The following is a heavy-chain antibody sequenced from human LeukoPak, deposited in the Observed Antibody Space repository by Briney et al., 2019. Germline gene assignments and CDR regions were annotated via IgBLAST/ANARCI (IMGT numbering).Heavy chain of an antibody. Sequence: GGSLRLSCAASGFTFSSYTIHWVRQAPGKGLDWVAVISYDGSNKYYADSVKGRFTISRDNSKNTLYLQMNSLRTEDTAVYYCAGDNTENGDLDYLDSWGQGTLVTVSS. CDR1: GFTFSSYT. V-gene: IGHV3-30*04. D-gene: IGHD4-17*01. CDR2: ISYDGSNK. J-gene: IGHJ4*02. CDR3: AGDNTENGDLDYLDS.